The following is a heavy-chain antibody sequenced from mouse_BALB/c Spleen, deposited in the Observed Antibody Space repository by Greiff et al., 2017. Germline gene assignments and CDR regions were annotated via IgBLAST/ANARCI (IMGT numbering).Heavy chain of an antibody. CDR1: GFNIKDYY. D-gene: IGHD1-1*01. J-gene: IGHJ2*01. Sequence: EVQLQQSGAELVRSGASVKLSCTASGFNIKDYYMHWVKQRPEQGLEWIGWIDPENGDTEYAPKFQGKATMTADTSSNTAYLQLSSLTSEDTAVYYCNAGGTTVVITKDFDYWGQGTTLTVSS. CDR2: IDPENGDT. CDR3: NAGGTTVVITKDFDY. V-gene: IGHV14-4*02.